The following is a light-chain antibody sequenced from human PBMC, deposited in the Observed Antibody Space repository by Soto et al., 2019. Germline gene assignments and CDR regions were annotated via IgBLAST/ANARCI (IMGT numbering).Light chain of an antibody. J-gene: IGKJ4*01. CDR1: QSVLYSSNNKNY. CDR2: WAS. V-gene: IGKV4-1*01. Sequence: VLTPSPDSLSVSMGERATINCKSSQSVLYSSNNKNYLAWYQQKPGQPPKLLIYWASTRESGVPDRFSGSGSGTDFTLTISSLQAEDVAVYYCQQYYSIPLTFAGGTKVDI. CDR3: QQYYSIPLT.